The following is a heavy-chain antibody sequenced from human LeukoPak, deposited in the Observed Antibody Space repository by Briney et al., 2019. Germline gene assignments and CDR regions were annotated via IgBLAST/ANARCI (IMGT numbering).Heavy chain of an antibody. V-gene: IGHV3-30*18. J-gene: IGHJ6*02. D-gene: IGHD6-19*01. CDR3: AKDLGIAVAVFEPEWGMDV. Sequence: SGGSLRLSCAASGFTFSSYGMHWVRQAPGKGLEWVAVISYDGSNKYYADSVKGRFTISRDNSKNTLYLQMNSLRAEDTAVYYCAKDLGIAVAVFEPEWGMDVWGQGTTVTVSS. CDR1: GFTFSSYG. CDR2: ISYDGSNK.